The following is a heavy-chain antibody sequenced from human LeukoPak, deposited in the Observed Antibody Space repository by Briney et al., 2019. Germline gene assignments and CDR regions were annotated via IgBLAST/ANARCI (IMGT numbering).Heavy chain of an antibody. CDR3: ARPGVGATRDAFDI. Sequence: GGSLRLSCAASGFTFSSYWMSWVRQTPGKGLEWVAHLNQDGSERYYVDSVKGRFTISRDNAKNSLYLQMNSLRAEDTALYYCARPGVGATRDAFDIWGQGTMVTVSS. CDR2: LNQDGSER. J-gene: IGHJ3*02. D-gene: IGHD1-26*01. V-gene: IGHV3-7*05. CDR1: GFTFSSYW.